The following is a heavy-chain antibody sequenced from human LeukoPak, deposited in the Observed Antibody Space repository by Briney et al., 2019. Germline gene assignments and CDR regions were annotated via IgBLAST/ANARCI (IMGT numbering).Heavy chain of an antibody. CDR3: ASTIFGVVMGLDY. CDR1: GCTFSRYA. CDR2: IIPILGTA. V-gene: IGHV1-69*01. D-gene: IGHD3-3*01. J-gene: IGHJ4*02. Sequence: SVKVSCKASGCTFSRYAISWVRQAPGQGLEWMGGIIPILGTANYAQKFQGRVTITADESTSTAYMELSSLRSEDTAVYYCASTIFGVVMGLDYWGQGTLVTVSS.